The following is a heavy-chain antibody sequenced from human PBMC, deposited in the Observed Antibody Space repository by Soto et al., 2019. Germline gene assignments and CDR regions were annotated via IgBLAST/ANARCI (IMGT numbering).Heavy chain of an antibody. CDR1: GGSFSGYY. CDR2: INHSGST. J-gene: IGHJ4*02. D-gene: IGHD6-13*01. CDR3: ARGLHGYSSGWYSY. V-gene: IGHV4-34*01. Sequence: SETPSLTCAVYGGSFSGYYWSLIRQPPGKGLEWIWEINHSGSTNYNPSLQSRVTTSVDTSKNQFSLKLSSVTAADTAANSWARGLHGYSSGWYSYWGQGTLVTVSS.